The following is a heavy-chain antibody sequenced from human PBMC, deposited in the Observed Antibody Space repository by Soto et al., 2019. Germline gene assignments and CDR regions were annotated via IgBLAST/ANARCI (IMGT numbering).Heavy chain of an antibody. J-gene: IGHJ4*02. V-gene: IGHV1-18*01. CDR3: ARRAETNGWNGFGADKYYFDF. D-gene: IGHD1-1*01. CDR1: GYSFTNYG. Sequence: ASVKVSCKASGYSFTNYGISWVRQAPGQGLEWMGWISGHTGNTNYAQRLQGRVTMTSDTSISTAHMELSSLRSEDTAVYYCARRAETNGWNGFGADKYYFDFWGQGTLVTVSS. CDR2: ISGHTGNT.